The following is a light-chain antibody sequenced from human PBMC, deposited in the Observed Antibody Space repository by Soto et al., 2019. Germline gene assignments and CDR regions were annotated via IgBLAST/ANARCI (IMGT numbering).Light chain of an antibody. V-gene: IGLV8-61*01. Sequence: QTVVTQEPSFSVSPGGTVTLTCGLTSGSVSTSYYTSWYQLTPGQAPRTLIYSTNTRSSGVPDRFSGFILGNKTALTITGAQEDDDSDYFCALYMGSGTWVFGGGTKLTVL. CDR1: SGSVSTSYY. CDR3: ALYMGSGTWV. CDR2: STN. J-gene: IGLJ3*02.